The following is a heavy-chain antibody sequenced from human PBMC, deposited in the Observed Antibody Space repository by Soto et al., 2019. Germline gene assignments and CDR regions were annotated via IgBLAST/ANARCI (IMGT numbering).Heavy chain of an antibody. Sequence: QVQLQQWGAGLLKPSETLSLTCAVYGGSFSGYYWTWIRHPPGTGLEWIGEINHSGSTNYNPSLKSRVTISVDTSKNQFSLKLTSVTAADTAVYYCARDKITGLFDSWGQGTLVTVSS. D-gene: IGHD2-8*02. CDR3: ARDKITGLFDS. CDR1: GGSFSGYY. V-gene: IGHV4-34*01. J-gene: IGHJ4*02. CDR2: INHSGST.